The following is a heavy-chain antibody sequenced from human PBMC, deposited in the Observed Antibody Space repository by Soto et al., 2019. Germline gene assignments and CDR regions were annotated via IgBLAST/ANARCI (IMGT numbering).Heavy chain of an antibody. CDR3: ARDQGYCSGGSCYVAGY. J-gene: IGHJ4*02. CDR2: INSDGSTT. CDR1: GFTFSTYW. Sequence: EVQLVESGGGLVQPGGSLTLSCAASGFTFSTYWMHWVRQAPGKGLVWVSRINSDGSTTDYADSVRGRFTISRDNAKNTLYLKMNSLRAEDTAVYYCARDQGYCSGGSCYVAGYWGQGTLVTVSS. D-gene: IGHD2-15*01. V-gene: IGHV3-74*01.